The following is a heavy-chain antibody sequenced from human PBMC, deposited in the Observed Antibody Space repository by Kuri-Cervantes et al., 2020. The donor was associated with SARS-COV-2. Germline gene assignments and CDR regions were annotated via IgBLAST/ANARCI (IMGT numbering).Heavy chain of an antibody. CDR3: ARVMPRFLEWPIGY. V-gene: IGHV4-4*07. J-gene: IGHJ4*02. CDR2: LYARGST. CDR1: GVSISSHD. D-gene: IGHD3-3*01. Sequence: SETLSLTCTVSGVSISSHDWSWIRQPAGKGLEWIGHLYARGSTNYNPSLKSRVTISVDTSKNQFSLKLSSVTAADTAVYYCARVMPRFLEWPIGYWGQGTLVTVSS.